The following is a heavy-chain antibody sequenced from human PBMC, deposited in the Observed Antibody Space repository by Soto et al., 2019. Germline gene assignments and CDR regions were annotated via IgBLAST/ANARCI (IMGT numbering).Heavy chain of an antibody. V-gene: IGHV4-34*01. CDR1: GGSFSGYY. J-gene: IGHJ6*02. CDR2: INHSGST. Sequence: SETLSLTCAVYGGSFSGYYWSWIRQPPGKGLEWIGEINHSGSTNYNPSLKSRVTISVDTSKNQFSLKLSSVTAADTAVYYCARGPLHSSGSDYYYGMDVWGQGTTVT. CDR3: ARGPLHSSGSDYYYGMDV. D-gene: IGHD3-22*01.